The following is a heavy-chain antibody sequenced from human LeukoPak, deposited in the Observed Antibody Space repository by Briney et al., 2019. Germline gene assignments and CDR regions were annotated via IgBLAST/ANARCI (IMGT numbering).Heavy chain of an antibody. CDR2: IYYSGST. Sequence: SETLSLTCTVSGGSISSSSYYWGWIRQPPGKGLEWIGSIYYSGSTYYNPSLKSRVTISVDTSKNQFSLKLSSVTAADTAVYYCARGLRNFDYWGQGTLVTVSS. J-gene: IGHJ4*02. D-gene: IGHD3-22*01. CDR3: ARGLRNFDY. CDR1: GGSISSSSYY. V-gene: IGHV4-39*07.